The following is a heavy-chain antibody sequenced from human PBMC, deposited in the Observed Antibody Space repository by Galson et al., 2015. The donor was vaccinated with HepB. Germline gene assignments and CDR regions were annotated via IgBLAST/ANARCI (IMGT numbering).Heavy chain of an antibody. CDR2: ISSSGSTI. CDR3: ARDLLYYGGNSGGGY. J-gene: IGHJ4*02. CDR1: GFTFSSYE. V-gene: IGHV3-48*03. D-gene: IGHD4-23*01. Sequence: SLRLSCAASGFTFSSYEMNWVRQAPGKGLEWVSYISSSGSTIYYADSVKGRFTISRDNAKNSLYLQMNSLRAEDTAVYYCARDLLYYGGNSGGGYWGQGTLVTVSS.